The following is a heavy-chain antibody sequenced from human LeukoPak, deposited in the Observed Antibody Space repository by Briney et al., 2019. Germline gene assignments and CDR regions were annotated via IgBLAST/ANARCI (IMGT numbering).Heavy chain of an antibody. CDR3: ARDMGDLWFEPLDAFDI. CDR1: GFTFSSHS. D-gene: IGHD3-10*01. V-gene: IGHV3-21*04. J-gene: IGHJ3*02. Sequence: GGSLRLSCVASGFTFSSHSMNWVRQAPGKGLEWVSSISSSSSDIYDADPVEGRFTISRDNAKNSLYLQMNSLRVEDTAVYYCARDMGDLWFEPLDAFDIWGQGTMVTVSS. CDR2: ISSSSSDI.